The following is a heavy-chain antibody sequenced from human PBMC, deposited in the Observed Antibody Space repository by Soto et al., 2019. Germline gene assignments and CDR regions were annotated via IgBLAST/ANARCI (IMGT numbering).Heavy chain of an antibody. D-gene: IGHD3-10*01. CDR1: GFTFNTYN. Sequence: PGGSLRLSCAASGFTFNTYNMNWVRQAPGKGLEWISYISSSSSTIYYADSVKGRFTISRDNAKNSLYLQMNSLRVEGTAVYYCTTGSGFDSWGQGTLVTVSS. J-gene: IGHJ4*02. V-gene: IGHV3-48*01. CDR3: TTGSGFDS. CDR2: ISSSSSTI.